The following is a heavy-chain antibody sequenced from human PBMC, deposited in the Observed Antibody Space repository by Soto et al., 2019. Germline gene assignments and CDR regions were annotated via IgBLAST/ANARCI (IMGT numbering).Heavy chain of an antibody. Sequence: QVQLVQSGAEVKTPGSSLKVSCKVSGSRFSNYVISWVRQAPGHGLEWLGRIIPIFNSTKYAQNFQGRVTITAYKSTSTASLALSSLRSDDTAVYYCAREGRGKKAGYNGLVSLGYWGQGTLVTVSS. D-gene: IGHD2-2*02. J-gene: IGHJ4*02. CDR3: AREGRGKKAGYNGLVSLGY. V-gene: IGHV1-69*06. CDR2: IIPIFNST. CDR1: GSRFSNYV.